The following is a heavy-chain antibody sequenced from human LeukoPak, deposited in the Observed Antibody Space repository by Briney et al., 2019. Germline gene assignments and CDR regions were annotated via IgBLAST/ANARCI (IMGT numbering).Heavy chain of an antibody. V-gene: IGHV3-23*01. J-gene: IGHJ3*02. Sequence: HPGGSLRLSCAASGFTFSSYAMSWVRQAPGKGLEWVSGIGGSGGSTYYPDSVKDRFTISRDNSKNTLYLQMNSLRAEDTAVYYCAKRVSGGIWGQGTMVTVSS. D-gene: IGHD2-15*01. CDR1: GFTFSSYA. CDR3: AKRVSGGI. CDR2: IGGSGGST.